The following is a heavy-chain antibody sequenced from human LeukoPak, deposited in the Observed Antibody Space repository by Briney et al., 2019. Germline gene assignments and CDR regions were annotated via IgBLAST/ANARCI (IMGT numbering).Heavy chain of an antibody. D-gene: IGHD3-3*01. CDR3: AKEVYVMEWLFPFDY. CDR2: ISGSGGST. V-gene: IGHV3-23*01. Sequence: GGSLRLSCAASGFTLSSYAMSWVRQAPGKGLEWVSAISGSGGSTYYADSVKGRFTISRDNSKNTLYLQMNSLRAEDTAVYYCAKEVYVMEWLFPFDYWGQGTLVTVSS. J-gene: IGHJ4*02. CDR1: GFTLSSYA.